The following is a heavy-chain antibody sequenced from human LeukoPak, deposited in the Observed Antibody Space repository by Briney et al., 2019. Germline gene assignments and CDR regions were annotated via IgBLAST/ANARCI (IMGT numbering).Heavy chain of an antibody. CDR2: IRSSGSTI. CDR1: GFTFNSYD. V-gene: IGHV3-48*01. CDR3: ARDRFGYGGNSGL. J-gene: IGHJ4*02. D-gene: IGHD4-23*01. Sequence: PGGSLRLSCAASGFTFNSYDMDWVRQAPGKGLEWVSYIRSSGSTIYYADSVKGRFTISRDNSKNTLYLQMNSLRAEDTAVYYCARDRFGYGGNSGLWGQGTLVTVSS.